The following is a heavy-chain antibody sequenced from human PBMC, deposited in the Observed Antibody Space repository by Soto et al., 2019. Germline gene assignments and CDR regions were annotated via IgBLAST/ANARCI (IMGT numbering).Heavy chain of an antibody. CDR3: VRMKTGGSRPVDH. D-gene: IGHD2-15*01. Sequence: PSVTMSLTCTVAGGYIKSACYLWTRIRKPPGEGLEYIGYIYYTGTISYKPSLQSRAAISLDTSKNQFSLKLTSATATDTAVYYCVRMKTGGSRPVDHWGQGTLVTVSS. CDR2: IYYTGTI. V-gene: IGHV4-30-4*01. CDR1: GGYIKSACYL. J-gene: IGHJ4*02.